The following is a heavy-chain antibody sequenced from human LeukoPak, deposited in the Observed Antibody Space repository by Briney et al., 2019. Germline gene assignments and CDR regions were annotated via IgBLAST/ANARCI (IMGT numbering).Heavy chain of an antibody. D-gene: IGHD2-21*01. V-gene: IGHV1-69*05. CDR1: GDTLSSHG. CDR3: ARHLAVVPWVAFDI. Sequence: KVSCKASGDTLSSHGITWVRQAPGRGPAWMGGIIPNFDTTNLAQKFQGRVTIPTDESTNTAYMELSSLRSEDTAMYYCARHLAVVPWVAFDIWGQGTMVTVSS. J-gene: IGHJ3*02. CDR2: IIPNFDTT.